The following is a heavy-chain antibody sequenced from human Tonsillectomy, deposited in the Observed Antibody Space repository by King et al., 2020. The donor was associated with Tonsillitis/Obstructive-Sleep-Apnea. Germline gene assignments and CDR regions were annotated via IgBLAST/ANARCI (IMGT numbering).Heavy chain of an antibody. CDR2: INHSGST. D-gene: IGHD2-2*01. CDR3: ARCYCSSTSCSPRFDP. J-gene: IGHJ5*02. V-gene: IGHV4-34*01. Sequence: VQLQQWGPGLLKPSETLSLPCAVYGGSFSGYYWSWIRQPPGKGLEWIGEINHSGSTNYNPSLKSRVTISVDTSKNQFSLKLSSVTAADTAVYYCARCYCSSTSCSPRFDPWGQGTLVTVSS. CDR1: GGSFSGYY.